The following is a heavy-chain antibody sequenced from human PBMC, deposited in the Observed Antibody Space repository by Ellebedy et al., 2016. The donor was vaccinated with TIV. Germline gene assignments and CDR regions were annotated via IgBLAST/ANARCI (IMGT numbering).Heavy chain of an antibody. D-gene: IGHD3-22*01. CDR2: ISGSGGDT. Sequence: GGSLRLSCAASGFTFSSYVMSWVRQAPGKGLEWVSVISGSGGDTSYADSVKGRFTISRDNAKNTLYLQMHSLRAEDTAVYYCAKSHDSSGYHYVGAFDIWGQGTMVTASS. J-gene: IGHJ3*02. CDR3: AKSHDSSGYHYVGAFDI. CDR1: GFTFSSYV. V-gene: IGHV3-23*01.